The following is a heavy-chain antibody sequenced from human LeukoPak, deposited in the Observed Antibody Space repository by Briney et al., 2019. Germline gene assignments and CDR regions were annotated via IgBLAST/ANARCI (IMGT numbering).Heavy chain of an antibody. J-gene: IGHJ4*02. Sequence: PWESLSLTCAVSGYSISSGGFGCGSRQPPGWGVLGTGSTYRGGSTYYNSSVKCRFTISGDGSKNPFSLKLSSLSAADTAVYYCARGHLYRATKTPFDYWGQGTLVTVSS. CDR3: ARGHLYRATKTPFDY. CDR2: TYRGGST. CDR1: GYSISSGGF. D-gene: IGHD1-26*01. V-gene: IGHV4-38-2*01.